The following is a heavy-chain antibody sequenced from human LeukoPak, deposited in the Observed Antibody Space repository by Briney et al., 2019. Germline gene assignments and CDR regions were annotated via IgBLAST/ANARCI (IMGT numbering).Heavy chain of an antibody. Sequence: GASVKVSCKASGYTFTSYYMHWVRQAPGRGLEWMGIINPSGGSTSYAQKFQGRVTMTRDTSTSTVYVELSSLRSGDTAVYYCARVPPTYDPQRSDYFDYWGQGTLVTVSS. CDR2: INPSGGST. D-gene: IGHD3-3*01. J-gene: IGHJ4*02. CDR1: GYTFTSYY. V-gene: IGHV1-46*01. CDR3: ARVPPTYDPQRSDYFDY.